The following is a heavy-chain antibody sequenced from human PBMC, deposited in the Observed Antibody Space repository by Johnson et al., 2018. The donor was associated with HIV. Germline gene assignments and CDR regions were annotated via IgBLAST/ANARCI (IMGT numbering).Heavy chain of an antibody. V-gene: IGHV3-11*04. D-gene: IGHD3-10*01. J-gene: IGHJ3*02. CDR2: ISSSGSTK. CDR3: ARESTPWGGEYVNYGLDI. Sequence: QVQLVESGGGLVKPGVSLRLSCAASGFNFKDYYLNWVRQAPGKGLEWVSHISSSGSTKKYADSVRGRLTVSRDNAKKSLYLEMNNLRVDDTAVYYCARESTPWGGEYVNYGLDIWGQGTMVAVSS. CDR1: GFNFKDYY.